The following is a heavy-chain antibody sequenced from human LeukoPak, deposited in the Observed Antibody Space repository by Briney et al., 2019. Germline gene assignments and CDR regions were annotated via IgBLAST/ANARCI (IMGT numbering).Heavy chain of an antibody. V-gene: IGHV4-30-4*08. D-gene: IGHD2-2*01. CDR3: AREGGCSSTSCFYDY. J-gene: IGHJ4*02. CDR1: GGSISSGDYY. CDR2: IYYSGST. Sequence: SETLSLTCTVSGGSISSGDYYWSWIRQPPGKGLEWIGYIYYSGSTYYNPSLKSRVTISVDTSKNQFSLKLSSVTAADTVVYYCAREGGCSSTSCFYDYWGQGTLVTVSS.